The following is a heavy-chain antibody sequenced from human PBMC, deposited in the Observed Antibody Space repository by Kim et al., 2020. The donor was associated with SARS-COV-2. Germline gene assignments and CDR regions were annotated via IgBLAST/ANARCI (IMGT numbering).Heavy chain of an antibody. CDR3: IYSRSRAVDY. J-gene: IGHJ4*02. D-gene: IGHD6-13*01. Sequence: GGSLRLSCAASGFSVSSNYMSWVRQAPGKGLEWVSLINSTDNTYYTDSVKGRFTISRDSSKNTVNLQMNSLRAEDTAMYYCIYSRSRAVDYWGQGTLVTV. CDR1: GFSVSSNY. CDR2: INSTDNT. V-gene: IGHV3-53*01.